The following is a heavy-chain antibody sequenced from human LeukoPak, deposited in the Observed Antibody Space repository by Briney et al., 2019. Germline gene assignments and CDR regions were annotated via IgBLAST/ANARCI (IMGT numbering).Heavy chain of an antibody. CDR2: ISSSSSYI. V-gene: IGHV3-21*01. D-gene: IGHD5-24*01. J-gene: IGHJ6*03. CDR1: GFTFSHHG. Sequence: GGSLRLSCAASGFTFSHHGMNWVRQAPGKGLEWVSSISSSSSYIYYADSVKGRFTISRDNAKNSLYLQMNSLRAEDTAVYYCARDRTSPDHGEYYYYYYYMDVWGKGTTVTVSS. CDR3: ARDRTSPDHGEYYYYYYYMDV.